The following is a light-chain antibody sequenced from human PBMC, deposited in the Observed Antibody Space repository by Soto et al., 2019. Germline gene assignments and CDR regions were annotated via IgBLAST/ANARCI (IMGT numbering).Light chain of an antibody. CDR1: SGDVGAYNY. CDR3: SSFTTSSTLV. J-gene: IGLJ2*01. CDR2: DVS. V-gene: IGLV2-14*01. Sequence: QSALTQPASVSGSPGQSITISCTGTSGDVGAYNYVSWFQQHPGKAPKIMLYDVSNRPSGVSNRFSGSKSDNTASLTISGLQAEDEADYYCSSFTTSSTLVFGGGTKLTVL.